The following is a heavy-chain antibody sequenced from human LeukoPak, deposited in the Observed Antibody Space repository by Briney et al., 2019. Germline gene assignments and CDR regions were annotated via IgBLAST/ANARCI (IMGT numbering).Heavy chain of an antibody. V-gene: IGHV3-21*01. D-gene: IGHD3-3*01. CDR3: ARVAVYYDFWSGYYKSDYYYYMDV. J-gene: IGHJ6*03. CDR1: GFTFSSYS. Sequence: PGGSLRLSCAASGFTFSSYSMNWVRQAPGKGLEWVSSISSSSSYIYYADSVKGRFTISRDNAKNSLYLQMNSLRAEDTAVYYCARVAVYYDFWSGYYKSDYYYYMDVWGKGTTVTVSS. CDR2: ISSSSSYI.